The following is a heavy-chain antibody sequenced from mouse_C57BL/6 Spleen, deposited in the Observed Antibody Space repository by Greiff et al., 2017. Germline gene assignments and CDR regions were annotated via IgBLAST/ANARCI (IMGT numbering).Heavy chain of an antibody. CDR1: GFTFSSYT. J-gene: IGHJ2*01. V-gene: IGHV5-9*01. CDR2: ISGGGGNT. Sequence: EVQLVESGGGLVKPGGSLKLSCAASGFTFSSYTMSWVRQTPEKRLEWVATISGGGGNTYYPDSVKGRFTISRDNAKNTLYLQMSSLRSEDTALYYCARQGVVYSNYVDYWGQGTTLTVSS. CDR3: ARQGVVYSNYVDY. D-gene: IGHD2-5*01.